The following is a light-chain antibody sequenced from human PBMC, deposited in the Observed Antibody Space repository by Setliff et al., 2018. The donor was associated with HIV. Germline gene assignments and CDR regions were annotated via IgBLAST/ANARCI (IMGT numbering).Light chain of an antibody. V-gene: IGLV2-14*01. Sequence: QSALTQPASVSGSPGQSITISCTGTSSDVGGYDYVSWYQQHPGKVPKLMLYEVGNRPSGVSNRFSDSKSGNTASLTISGLQAEDEADYYCCSYTSSTTLVFGTGTKVTVL. CDR1: SSDVGGYDY. J-gene: IGLJ1*01. CDR3: CSYTSSTTLV. CDR2: EVG.